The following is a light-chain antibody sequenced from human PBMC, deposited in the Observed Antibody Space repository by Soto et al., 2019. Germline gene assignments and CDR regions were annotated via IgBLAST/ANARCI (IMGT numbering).Light chain of an antibody. CDR1: QSVTSNH. CDR3: QQRSNWPLT. CDR2: GIS. J-gene: IGKJ4*01. Sequence: EVVMTQSPATLSVSPGERATLSCRASQSVTSNHLAWYQQKPGQAPRLLIYGISSRATGVPDRFSGSGSGTDFTLTISRLEPEDFAVYYCQQRSNWPLTFGGGTKVDIK. V-gene: IGKV3D-20*02.